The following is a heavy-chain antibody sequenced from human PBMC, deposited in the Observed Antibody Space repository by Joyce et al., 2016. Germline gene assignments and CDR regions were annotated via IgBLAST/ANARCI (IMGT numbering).Heavy chain of an antibody. V-gene: IGHV3-21*01. CDR3: ARSSYTNGIFDY. J-gene: IGHJ4*02. CDR1: GFTFSSYS. Sequence: EVQLVESGGGLVKPGGSLRLSCAASGFTFSSYSMSWVRQAPGKGLEGVSSLSSSSSYIKNTDSVKGRLTSSRDNAKNSLYLQMNSLRVEDTAVYYCARSSYTNGIFDYWGQGTLVTVSS. D-gene: IGHD2-8*01. CDR2: LSSSSSYI.